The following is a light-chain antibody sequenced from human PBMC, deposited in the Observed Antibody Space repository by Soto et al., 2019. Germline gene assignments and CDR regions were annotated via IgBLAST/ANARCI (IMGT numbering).Light chain of an antibody. CDR2: DVT. Sequence: QSALTQATSASGSPGQSVTISCAGTSNDVGRFNYVSWYQHHPGKAPKLIIYDVTKRPSGVPDRFSGSKSGNTAYLTVSGLQAEDEADYFCSSFVHGTSYVFGTGTKLTVL. V-gene: IGLV2-8*01. CDR3: SSFVHGTSYV. J-gene: IGLJ1*01. CDR1: SNDVGRFNY.